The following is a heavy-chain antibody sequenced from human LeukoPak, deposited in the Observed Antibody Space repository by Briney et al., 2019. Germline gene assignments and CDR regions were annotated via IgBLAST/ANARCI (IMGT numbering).Heavy chain of an antibody. V-gene: IGHV3-7*05. D-gene: IGHD4-17*01. Sequence: PGGSLRLSCAVSGFTFSAYWMTWVRQAPGKGLEWVANIKQDGSERDYVDSVRGRFTISRDNAKNSLYLQMNSLRAEDTAVYYCARNAYGAQTPSDVWGQGTTVTVSS. CDR3: ARNAYGAQTPSDV. CDR1: GFTFSAYW. CDR2: IKQDGSER. J-gene: IGHJ6*02.